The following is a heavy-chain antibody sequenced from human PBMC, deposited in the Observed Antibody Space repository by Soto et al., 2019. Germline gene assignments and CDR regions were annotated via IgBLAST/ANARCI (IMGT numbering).Heavy chain of an antibody. J-gene: IGHJ4*02. D-gene: IGHD6-13*01. CDR3: ARLSRGAAADFDY. Sequence: SETLSLTCSVSGGSITSYYWSWIRQSPGKGLEWIGYIFYTGSTNYNPSLKSRVTISIDTSKNRFSLNLSSVTAADTGVYYCARLSRGAAADFDYWGQGTLVTVSS. CDR1: GGSITSYY. CDR2: IFYTGST. V-gene: IGHV4-59*08.